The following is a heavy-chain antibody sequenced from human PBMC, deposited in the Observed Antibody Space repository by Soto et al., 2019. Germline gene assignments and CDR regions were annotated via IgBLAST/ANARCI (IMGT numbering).Heavy chain of an antibody. CDR1: GFTFSSCA. V-gene: IGHV3-64D*06. J-gene: IGHJ6*02. CDR2: ISSNGGST. D-gene: IGHD1-7*01. CDR3: VKDRRTTRRAMDV. Sequence: EVQLVESGGGLVQPGGSLRLSCSASGFTFSSCAMHWVRQAAGKGLEYVSGISSNGGSTYYADSVKDRLTISRDNSKNTLFLQVNSLTAEDTAVYYCVKDRRTTRRAMDVWGQGTTVTVSS.